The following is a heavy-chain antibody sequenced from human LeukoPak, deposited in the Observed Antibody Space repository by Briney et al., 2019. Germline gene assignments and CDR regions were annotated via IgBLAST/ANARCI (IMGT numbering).Heavy chain of an antibody. CDR3: AKDRTAARPGEAFDI. D-gene: IGHD6-6*01. V-gene: IGHV3-30*02. J-gene: IGHJ3*02. CDR1: GFTFSTYG. CDR2: IRYDGTNT. Sequence: GGSLRLSCAASGFTFSTYGMHWVRQAPGKGLEWVTYIRYDGTNTYYEESVRGRFTISRDNSKNMLYLQMDSLRDEDMAVYYCAKDRTAARPGEAFDIWGQGTMVTVSS.